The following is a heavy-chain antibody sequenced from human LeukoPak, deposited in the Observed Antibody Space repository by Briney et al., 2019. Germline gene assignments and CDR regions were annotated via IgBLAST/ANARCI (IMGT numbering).Heavy chain of an antibody. Sequence: VASVKVSCKASGYTFNTYAMNWVRQAPGQGLQWMGWINTNTGNPTYAQGFTGRFVFSLDTSVSTAYLQISSLKAEDTAVYYCARGIGNERRVYWGQGTLVTVSS. V-gene: IGHV7-4-1*02. D-gene: IGHD1-1*01. CDR2: INTNTGNP. J-gene: IGHJ4*02. CDR3: ARGIGNERRVY. CDR1: GYTFNTYA.